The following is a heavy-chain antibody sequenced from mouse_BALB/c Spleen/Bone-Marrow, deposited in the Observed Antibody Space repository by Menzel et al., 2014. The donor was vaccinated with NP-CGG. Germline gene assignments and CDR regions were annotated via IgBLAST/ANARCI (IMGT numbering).Heavy chain of an antibody. CDR2: IYPSDSYT. CDR1: GYTFTSYW. V-gene: IGHV1-69*02. Sequence: QVQLQQSGAELVRPGASVKLSCKASGYTFTSYWINWVKQRPGQGLEWIGNIYPSDSYTNYNQKFKDKATLTVGKSSSTAYMQLSSPTSEDSAVYYCTRSEYYFDYWGQGTTLTVSS. CDR3: TRSEYYFDY. J-gene: IGHJ2*01.